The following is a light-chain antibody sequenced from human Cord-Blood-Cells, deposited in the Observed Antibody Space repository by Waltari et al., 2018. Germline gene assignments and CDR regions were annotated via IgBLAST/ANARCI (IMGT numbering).Light chain of an antibody. CDR2: KVS. CDR3: MQGTHWPPIT. Sequence: DVVMTQSPLSLPVTLGQPASISCRSSQSLVHSDGNTYLNWFQQTPGQSPRRLIYKVSNRDSGVPDRFSGSGSGTDFTLKISRVEAEDVGVYYCMQGTHWPPITFGQGTRLEIK. CDR1: QSLVHSDGNTY. V-gene: IGKV2-30*02. J-gene: IGKJ5*01.